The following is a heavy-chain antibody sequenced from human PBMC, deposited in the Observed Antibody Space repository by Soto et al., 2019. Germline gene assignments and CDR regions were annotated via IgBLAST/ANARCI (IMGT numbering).Heavy chain of an antibody. CDR3: GKGSAATNYFYCATDV. Sequence: GGSLRLSCAASGFTFGIHAMICARQAPGKGLEWVSFISASGGSTYYADSVKGRFTISRDNSKKTLYLQMNSLSGEDTAVYYCGKGSAATNYFYCATDVWGQGTTVTVSS. CDR2: ISASGGST. CDR1: GFTFGIHA. D-gene: IGHD2-15*01. V-gene: IGHV3-23*01. J-gene: IGHJ6*02.